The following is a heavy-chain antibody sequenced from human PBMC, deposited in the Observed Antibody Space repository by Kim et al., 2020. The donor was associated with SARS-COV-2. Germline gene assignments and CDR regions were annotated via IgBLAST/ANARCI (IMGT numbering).Heavy chain of an antibody. CDR3: AHRRNWNYGGGFDY. Sequence: PTLKSRLTITKDTSKNQLVLTMTSMDPVDTATYYCAHRRNWNYGGGFDYWGQGTLVTVSS. J-gene: IGHJ4*02. D-gene: IGHD1-7*01. V-gene: IGHV2-5*01.